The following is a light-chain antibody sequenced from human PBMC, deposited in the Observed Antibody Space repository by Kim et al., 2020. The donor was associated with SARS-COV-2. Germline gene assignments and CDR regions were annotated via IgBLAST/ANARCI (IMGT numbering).Light chain of an antibody. Sequence: SPGERATLSCRASQTVSSNLAWYQQKPGQAHRLLIYGASTRATGIPARLSGSGSETEFNLTISSLQSEDFAVYYCQEYNNWPTWTFGQGTKVDIK. CDR2: GAS. CDR1: QTVSSN. V-gene: IGKV3-15*01. J-gene: IGKJ1*01. CDR3: QEYNNWPTWT.